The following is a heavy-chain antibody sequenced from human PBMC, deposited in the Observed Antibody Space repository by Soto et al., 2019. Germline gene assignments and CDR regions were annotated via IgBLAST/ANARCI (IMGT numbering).Heavy chain of an antibody. CDR2: INHSGST. D-gene: IGHD3-22*01. J-gene: IGHJ4*02. CDR1: GGSFRGYY. CDR3: ARGLPRSYYYDSSVHRRYFDY. Sequence: SETLSLTCAVYGGSFRGYYWSWIRQPPGKGLELIGEINHSGSTNYNPSLKSRVTISVDTSKKQFSLKLSSVTAADTAVYYCARGLPRSYYYDSSVHRRYFDYWSQGTLVTASS. V-gene: IGHV4-34*01.